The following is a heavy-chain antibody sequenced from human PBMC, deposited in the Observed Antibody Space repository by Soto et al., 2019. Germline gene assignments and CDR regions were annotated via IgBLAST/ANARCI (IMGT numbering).Heavy chain of an antibody. CDR1: GGSISSYY. CDR3: ARVNYYDSSGYPYFDY. J-gene: IGHJ4*02. CDR2: IYTSGST. D-gene: IGHD3-22*01. Sequence: SETLSLTCTVSGGSISSYYWSWIRQPAGKGLEWIGRIYTSGSTNYSPSLKSRVTMSVDTSKNQFSLKLSSVTAAGTAVYYCARVNYYDSSGYPYFDYWGQGTLVTVSS. V-gene: IGHV4-4*07.